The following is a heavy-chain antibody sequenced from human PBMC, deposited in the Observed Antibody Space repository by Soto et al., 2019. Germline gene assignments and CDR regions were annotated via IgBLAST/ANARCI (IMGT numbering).Heavy chain of an antibody. D-gene: IGHD1-1*01. CDR3: TRGPRSTSTGTGAF. CDR2: INDDGSST. Sequence: LSLSCAASGFTFSMYWMHWVRQVPGKGPEWVSRINDDGSSTNYADSVKGRFTISRDNAKNTLYLQMNDLRAEDTAVYYCTRGPRSTSTGTGAFWGQGTLVTVSA. CDR1: GFTFSMYW. J-gene: IGHJ4*02. V-gene: IGHV3-74*01.